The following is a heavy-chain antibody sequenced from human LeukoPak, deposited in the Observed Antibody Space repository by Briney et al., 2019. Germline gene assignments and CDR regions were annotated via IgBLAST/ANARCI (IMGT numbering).Heavy chain of an antibody. CDR3: ARDPDYGSGQGY. J-gene: IGHJ4*02. Sequence: SVKVSCKASGGTFSSYAISWVRQAPGQGLEWMGGIIPIFGTANYAQKFQGRVTITADESTSTAYMELSSLRSEDTAVYYCARDPDYGSGQGYWGQGTLVSVSS. CDR2: IIPIFGTA. V-gene: IGHV1-69*13. D-gene: IGHD3-10*01. CDR1: GGTFSSYA.